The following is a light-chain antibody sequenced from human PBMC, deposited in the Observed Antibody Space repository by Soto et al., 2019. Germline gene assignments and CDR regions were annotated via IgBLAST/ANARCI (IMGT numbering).Light chain of an antibody. V-gene: IGKV3-11*01. CDR1: QTVSSS. J-gene: IGKJ5*01. CDR3: QQYNNWPFIT. Sequence: EIVLTQSPATLSLSPGERATLSCRASQTVSSSLAWYQQKPGQAPRLLIYEASNRATGIPARFSGSGSGAEFTLTISSLQSEDFAVYYCQQYNNWPFITFGQGTRLEIK. CDR2: EAS.